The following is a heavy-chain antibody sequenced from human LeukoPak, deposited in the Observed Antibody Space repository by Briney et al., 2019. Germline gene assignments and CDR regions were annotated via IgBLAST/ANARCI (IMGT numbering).Heavy chain of an antibody. CDR2: IYTSGST. CDR1: GGSISSYY. CDR3: AGFIAAAGLAAFDI. Sequence: SETPSLTCTVSGGSISSYYWSWIRQPAGKGLEGIGRIYTSGSTNYNPSLKSRVTMSVDTSKNQFSLKLSSVTAADTAVYYCAGFIAAAGLAAFDIWGQGTMVTVSS. J-gene: IGHJ3*02. V-gene: IGHV4-4*07. D-gene: IGHD6-13*01.